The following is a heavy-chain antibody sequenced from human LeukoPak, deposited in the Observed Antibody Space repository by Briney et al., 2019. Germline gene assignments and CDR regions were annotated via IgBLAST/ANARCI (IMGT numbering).Heavy chain of an antibody. Sequence: ASVKVSCKASGYTFTGYYMHWVRQAPGQGLEWMGRINPNSGGTNYAQKFQGRVTMTRDTSISTAFMELSRLRSDDTAVYYCARGGYDFVYYYYGMDVWGQGTTVTVSS. CDR1: GYTFTGYY. D-gene: IGHD3-3*01. CDR3: ARGGYDFVYYYYGMDV. J-gene: IGHJ6*02. V-gene: IGHV1-2*06. CDR2: INPNSGGT.